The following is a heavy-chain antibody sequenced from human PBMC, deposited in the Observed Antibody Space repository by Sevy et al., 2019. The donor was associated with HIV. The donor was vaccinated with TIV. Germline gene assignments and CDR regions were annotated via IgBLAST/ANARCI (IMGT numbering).Heavy chain of an antibody. Sequence: GESLKISCVASGFTFNTHVMNWVRQAPGKGLEWVSSISGFGNTYYVDSVRGRFTISRDNAKNTLYLQMNSLRADDTGVYYCAKVLNPALESMMEVTVRSLKGFDVWGQGTMVTVSS. V-gene: IGHV3-23*01. CDR2: ISGFGNT. J-gene: IGHJ3*01. CDR1: GFTFNTHV. D-gene: IGHD3-22*01. CDR3: AKVLNPALESMMEVTVRSLKGFDV.